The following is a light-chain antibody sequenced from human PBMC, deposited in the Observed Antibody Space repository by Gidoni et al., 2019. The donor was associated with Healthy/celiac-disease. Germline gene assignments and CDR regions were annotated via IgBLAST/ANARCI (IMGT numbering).Light chain of an antibody. V-gene: IGKV3-20*01. J-gene: IGKJ1*01. Sequence: EIVLPQSPGTLSLSPGERATLSCRASQSVSSIYLAWYQQKPGHAPRLLISGTSSRSTGIPDKFSGSGSGTDFTLTISRLEPEDFAVYYCQQYGSSPLTFGQGTKVEIK. CDR3: QQYGSSPLT. CDR2: GTS. CDR1: QSVSSIY.